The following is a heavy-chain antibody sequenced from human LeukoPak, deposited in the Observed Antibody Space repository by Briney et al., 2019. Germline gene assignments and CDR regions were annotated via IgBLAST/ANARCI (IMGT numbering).Heavy chain of an antibody. CDR1: GFTFSNAW. Sequence: PGGSLRLSCAASGFTFSNAWMSWVRQAPGKGLEWVGRIKSKTDGGTTDYAAPVKGRFTISRDDSKNTLYLQMNSLKTEDTAVYYCTTEFIVVVPAATSFDYWGQGTLVTVSS. CDR3: TTEFIVVVPAATSFDY. V-gene: IGHV3-15*01. J-gene: IGHJ4*02. CDR2: IKSKTDGGTT. D-gene: IGHD2-2*01.